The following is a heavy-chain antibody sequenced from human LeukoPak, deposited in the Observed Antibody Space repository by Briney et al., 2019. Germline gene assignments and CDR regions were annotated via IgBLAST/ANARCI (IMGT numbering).Heavy chain of an antibody. CDR1: GFRFSTFA. CDR2: ISGSGSAT. V-gene: IGHV3-23*01. J-gene: IGHJ6*02. CDR3: AKNNSARDGMDV. Sequence: GGSLRLSCAASGFRFSTFAMSWVRQAPGKGLEWVSGISGSGSATYYADSVKGRFTISRDNSKNTLYLQMNSLRADDKAVYYWAKNNSARDGMDVWGQGTTVTVSS. D-gene: IGHD2/OR15-2a*01.